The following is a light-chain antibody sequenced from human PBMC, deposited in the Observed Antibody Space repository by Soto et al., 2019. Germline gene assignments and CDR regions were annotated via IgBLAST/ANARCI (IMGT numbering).Light chain of an antibody. V-gene: IGLV2-14*01. J-gene: IGLJ1*01. CDR3: SSYTSSSTL. Sequence: QSVLTQPASVSGSPGQSITISCTGTSSDVGSYNYVSWYQQHPGKAPKLMTYEVSDRPSGISSRFSGSKSGNTASLTISGLQTEDEADCYCSSYTSSSTLFGTGTKVTVL. CDR1: SSDVGSYNY. CDR2: EVS.